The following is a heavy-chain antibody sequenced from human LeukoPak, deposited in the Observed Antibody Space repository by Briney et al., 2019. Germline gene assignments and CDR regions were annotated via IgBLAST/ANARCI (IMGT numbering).Heavy chain of an antibody. CDR3: ARDESSSWHVGYYFEY. D-gene: IGHD6-13*01. Sequence: PSETLSLTCTVSGGSISSYYWSWIRQPAGKGLEWIGRIYSSGSNKYNPSLKSRVTISVDKSKNQLSLKVSSVTAADTAVYYCARDESSSWHVGYYFEYWGQGTLVTVSS. CDR1: GGSISSYY. V-gene: IGHV4-4*07. J-gene: IGHJ4*02. CDR2: IYSSGSN.